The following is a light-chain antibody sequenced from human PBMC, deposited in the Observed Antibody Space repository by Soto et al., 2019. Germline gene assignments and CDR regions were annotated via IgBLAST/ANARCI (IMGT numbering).Light chain of an antibody. Sequence: DIQMTQSPSSLSASVGDRVTITCRASQGISNYLAWYQQKPGKVPKLPIYAASTLQSGVPSRFSGSGSGTDFTLTISSLQPEDVATYYCQKYRGTFGQGTRLEIK. CDR3: QKYRGT. CDR1: QGISNY. J-gene: IGKJ5*01. V-gene: IGKV1-27*01. CDR2: AAS.